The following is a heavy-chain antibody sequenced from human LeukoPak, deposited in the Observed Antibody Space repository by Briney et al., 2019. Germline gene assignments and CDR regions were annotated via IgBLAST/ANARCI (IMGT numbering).Heavy chain of an antibody. V-gene: IGHV1-69*06. J-gene: IGHJ6*03. Sequence: ASVKVSCKASGGTFSSYAISWVRQAPGQGLEWMGGIIPIFGTANYAQKFQGRVTITADKSTSTAYMELSSLRSEDTAVYYCAGGREWLPDYYYYYMDVWGKGTTVTVSS. CDR2: IIPIFGTA. D-gene: IGHD5-24*01. CDR1: GGTFSSYA. CDR3: AGGREWLPDYYYYYMDV.